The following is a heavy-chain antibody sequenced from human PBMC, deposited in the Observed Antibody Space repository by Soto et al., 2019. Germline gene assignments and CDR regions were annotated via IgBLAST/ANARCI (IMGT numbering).Heavy chain of an antibody. CDR1: GFTFSSYG. Sequence: QVQLVESGGGVVQPGRSLRLSCAASGFTFSSYGMHWVRQAPGKGLEWVAVISYDGSNKYYADSVKGRFTISRDNSKNTLNLQMNSLRAEDTAVYYCAKDQGANPWGQGTLVTVSS. CDR3: AKDQGANP. D-gene: IGHD2-15*01. V-gene: IGHV3-30*18. CDR2: ISYDGSNK. J-gene: IGHJ5*02.